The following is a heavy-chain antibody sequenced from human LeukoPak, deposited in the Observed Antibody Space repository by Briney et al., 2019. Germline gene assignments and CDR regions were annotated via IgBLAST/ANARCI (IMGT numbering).Heavy chain of an antibody. CDR3: ARSRGYYVTLYDY. Sequence: SETLSLTCTVSGGSISSYYWSRIRQPPGKGLEWIGYIYYSGSTNYNPSLKSRVTISVDTSKNQFSLKLSSVTAADTAVYYCARSRGYYVTLYDYWGQGTLVTVSS. J-gene: IGHJ4*02. CDR1: GGSISSYY. V-gene: IGHV4-59*01. CDR2: IYYSGST. D-gene: IGHD3-22*01.